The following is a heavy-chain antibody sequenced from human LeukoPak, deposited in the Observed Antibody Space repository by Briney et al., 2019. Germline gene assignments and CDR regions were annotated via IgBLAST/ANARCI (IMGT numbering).Heavy chain of an antibody. D-gene: IGHD3-22*01. Sequence: KSSETLSLTCTVSGGSISSYYWSWIRQPPGKGLEWIGYIYYSGSTYYNPSLKSRVTISVDTSKNQFSLKLSSVTAADTAVYYCARGDDSKGGFYYFDYWGQGTLVTVS. CDR2: IYYSGST. V-gene: IGHV4-59*12. CDR1: GGSISSYY. CDR3: ARGDDSKGGFYYFDY. J-gene: IGHJ4*02.